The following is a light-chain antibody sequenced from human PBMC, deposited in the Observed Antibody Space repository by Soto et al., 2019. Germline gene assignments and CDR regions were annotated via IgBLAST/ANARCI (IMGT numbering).Light chain of an antibody. CDR1: SSDVGGYNY. CDR2: DVS. Sequence: QSALTQPRSVSGSPGQSVTISCTGTSSDVGGYNYVSWYQQHPGKAPKLMIYDVSKRPSGVPDRFSGSKSGNTASLTISGLQAEDEADYSCCSYAGSNTPYVFGTGTKLTVL. V-gene: IGLV2-11*01. J-gene: IGLJ1*01. CDR3: CSYAGSNTPYV.